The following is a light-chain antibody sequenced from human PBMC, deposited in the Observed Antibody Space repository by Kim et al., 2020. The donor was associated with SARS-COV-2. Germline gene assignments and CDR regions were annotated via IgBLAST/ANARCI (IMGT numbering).Light chain of an antibody. CDR1: KLGDKY. J-gene: IGLJ2*01. V-gene: IGLV3-1*01. CDR2: QDS. CDR3: QAWDSSTVV. Sequence: VSPGQTASITCSGDKLGDKYACWYQQKPGQSPVLVIYQDSKRPSGIPERYSGSNSGNTATLTISGTQAMDEADYYCQAWDSSTVVFGGGTQLTVL.